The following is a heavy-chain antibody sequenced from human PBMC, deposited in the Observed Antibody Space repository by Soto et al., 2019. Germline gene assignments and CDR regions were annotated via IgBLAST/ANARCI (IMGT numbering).Heavy chain of an antibody. Sequence: QVQLVQFGAEVKKSGASVKLSCKASGYIFTSYSIHWVRQAPGQRLEWMGWINAGNANTKYSQKFQGRVTIPRETSASTAYMELSSLRSEDTAVSYCARDVVSPSSTYYGLDVWGQGTTVTVSS. D-gene: IGHD3-22*01. CDR2: INAGNANT. CDR3: ARDVVSPSSTYYGLDV. V-gene: IGHV1-3*01. CDR1: GYIFTSYS. J-gene: IGHJ6*02.